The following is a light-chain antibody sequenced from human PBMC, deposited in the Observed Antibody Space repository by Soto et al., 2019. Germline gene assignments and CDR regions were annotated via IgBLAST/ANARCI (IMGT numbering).Light chain of an antibody. Sequence: EIVMTQSPATLSVSPGESATLSCRGSQSISSSKLAWYQQNPGQAPRLLIYGASNRATGIPARFCGSGSGTDFTLTISRLEPEDFAVYYCQQYGSSPWTFGQGTKVDI. CDR3: QQYGSSPWT. CDR2: GAS. J-gene: IGKJ1*01. V-gene: IGKV3-20*01. CDR1: QSISSSK.